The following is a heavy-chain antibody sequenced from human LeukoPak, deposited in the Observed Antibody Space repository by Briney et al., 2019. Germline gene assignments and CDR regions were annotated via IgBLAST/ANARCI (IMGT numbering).Heavy chain of an antibody. D-gene: IGHD1-26*01. J-gene: IGHJ4*02. V-gene: IGHV4-61*01. Sequence: SETLSLTCTVSGGSITTSSSYYWSWIRQPPGKGLEWIGYIYYSGSTNYNPSLKSRVTISVDTSKNQFSLKLSSVTAADTAVYYCAMSTVGATRFDYWGQGTLVTVSS. CDR3: AMSTVGATRFDY. CDR2: IYYSGST. CDR1: GGSITTSSSYY.